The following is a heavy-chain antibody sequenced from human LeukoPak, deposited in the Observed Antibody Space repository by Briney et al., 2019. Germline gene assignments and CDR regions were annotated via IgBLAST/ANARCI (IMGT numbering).Heavy chain of an antibody. J-gene: IGHJ6*03. CDR2: ISTYNGHT. Sequence: ASVKVSCKTSGYTFTGHGITWVRQAPGQGLEWMGWISTYNGHTKNLQKLQDRLTMTTDTSTTTAYMELSRLRSDDTAVYYCARDREWLRLRYYMDVWGKGTTVTVSS. V-gene: IGHV1-18*01. D-gene: IGHD5-12*01. CDR3: ARDREWLRLRYYMDV. CDR1: GYTFTGHG.